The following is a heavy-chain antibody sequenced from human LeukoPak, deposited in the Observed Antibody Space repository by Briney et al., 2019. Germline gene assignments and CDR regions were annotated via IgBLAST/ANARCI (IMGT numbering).Heavy chain of an antibody. D-gene: IGHD3-10*01. Sequence: ASVKVFCKASGYTFNGYYMHWARQAPGQGLEWMGRINPNSGGTDYAQKFQGRVTMTRDTSISTAYMELSRLRSDDTAVYYCARLRGIVDYWGQGTLVTVSS. J-gene: IGHJ4*02. CDR1: GYTFNGYY. V-gene: IGHV1-2*06. CDR3: ARLRGIVDY. CDR2: INPNSGGT.